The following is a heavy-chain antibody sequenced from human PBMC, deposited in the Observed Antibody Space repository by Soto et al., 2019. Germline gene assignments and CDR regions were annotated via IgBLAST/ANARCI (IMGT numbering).Heavy chain of an antibody. CDR1: GFTFSSYA. D-gene: IGHD2-15*01. CDR2: ISSNGGST. CDR3: ARDRYRYSAAFDI. Sequence: GGSLRLSCAASGFTFSSYAMHWVRQAPGKGLEYVSAISSNGGSTYYANSVKGRFTISRDNSKNTLYLQMGSLRAEDMAVYYCARDRYRYSAAFDIWGQGTMVTVSS. J-gene: IGHJ3*02. V-gene: IGHV3-64*01.